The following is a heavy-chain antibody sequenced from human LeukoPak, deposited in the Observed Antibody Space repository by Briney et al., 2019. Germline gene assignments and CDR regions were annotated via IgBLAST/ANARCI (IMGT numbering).Heavy chain of an antibody. CDR2: ISYDGSNK. D-gene: IGHD3-10*01. CDR3: AKDRSRVLLWFGESTT. V-gene: IGHV3-30*18. CDR1: GFTFSSYG. J-gene: IGHJ5*02. Sequence: GGSLRLSCAASGFTFSSYGMHWVRQAPGKGLEWVAVISYDGSNKYYADSVKGRFTISRDNSKNTLYLQMNSLGAEDTAVYYCAKDRSRVLLWFGESTTWGQGTLVTVSS.